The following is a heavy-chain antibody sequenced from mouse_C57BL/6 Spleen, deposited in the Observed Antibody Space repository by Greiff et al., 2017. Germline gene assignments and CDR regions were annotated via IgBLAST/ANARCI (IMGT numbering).Heavy chain of an antibody. J-gene: IGHJ4*01. V-gene: IGHV5-9*01. CDR1: GFTFSSYT. Sequence: EVKLVESGGGLVKPGGSLKLSCAASGFTFSSYTMSWVRQTPEKRLEWVATISGGGGNTYYPDSVQGRFTISRDNAKNTLYLQMSSLRSEDTALYYCARQGTTVVAKSLYAMDYWGQGTSVTVSS. CDR3: ARQGTTVVAKSLYAMDY. D-gene: IGHD1-1*01. CDR2: ISGGGGNT.